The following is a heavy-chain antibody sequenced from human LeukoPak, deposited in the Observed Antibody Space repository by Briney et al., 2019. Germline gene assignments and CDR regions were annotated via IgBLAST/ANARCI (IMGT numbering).Heavy chain of an antibody. V-gene: IGHV4-31*03. CDR2: IYYSGST. CDR1: GGSISSGGYY. Sequence: PSQTLSLTCTVSGGSISSGGYYWSWIRQHPGKGLEWIGYIYYSGSTYYNPSLKSRVTISVDTSKNQFSLKLSSVTAADTAVYYCARDTVRDILTGYYKPRYYYYGMDVWGQGTTVAVSS. J-gene: IGHJ6*02. CDR3: ARDTVRDILTGYYKPRYYYYGMDV. D-gene: IGHD3-9*01.